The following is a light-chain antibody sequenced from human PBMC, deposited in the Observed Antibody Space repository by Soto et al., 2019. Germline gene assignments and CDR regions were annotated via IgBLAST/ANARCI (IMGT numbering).Light chain of an antibody. CDR2: GAS. Sequence: EIVLTQSPGTLSLSPGERATLSCRASQSVSSSYLAWYQQKPGQTPRLLIYGASTRATGIPARFSGSGSGTEFTLTISSLQSEDFAVYYCQHYGSSPPLTFGGGTKVDIK. V-gene: IGKV3-20*01. CDR1: QSVSSSY. CDR3: QHYGSSPPLT. J-gene: IGKJ4*01.